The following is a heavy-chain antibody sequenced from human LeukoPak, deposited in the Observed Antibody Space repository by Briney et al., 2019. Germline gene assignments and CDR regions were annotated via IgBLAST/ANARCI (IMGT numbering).Heavy chain of an antibody. V-gene: IGHV4-61*08. CDR2: MYHTGSS. CDR3: AGDQGGSAHRHAFDI. Sequence: PSETLSLTCTGSGGSVDTIDYYWSWIRQPPGKGLEWVGYMYHTGSSIYSPSLQSRLTISADTSKNQSTLPLSTMTAADTAVYYCAGDQGGSAHRHAFDIWGQGTLVTVSS. J-gene: IGHJ3*02. D-gene: IGHD1-26*01. CDR1: GGSVDTIDYY.